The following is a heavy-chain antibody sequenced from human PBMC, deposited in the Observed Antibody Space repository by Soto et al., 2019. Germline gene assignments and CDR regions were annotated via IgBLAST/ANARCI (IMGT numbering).Heavy chain of an antibody. CDR1: GFTFSSYW. CDR3: ARDRVVITMVRGFRQAYYYYGMDV. Sequence: GGSLRLSCAASGFTFSSYWMSWVRQAPGKGLEWVANIKQDGSEKYYVDSVKGRFTISRDNAKNSLYLQMNSLRAEDTAVYYCARDRVVITMVRGFRQAYYYYGMDVWGQGTTVTVSS. V-gene: IGHV3-7*05. J-gene: IGHJ6*02. CDR2: IKQDGSEK. D-gene: IGHD3-10*01.